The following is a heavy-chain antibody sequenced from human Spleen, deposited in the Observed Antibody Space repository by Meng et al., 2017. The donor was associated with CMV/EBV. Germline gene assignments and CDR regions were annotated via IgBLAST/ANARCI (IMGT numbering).Heavy chain of an antibody. J-gene: IGHJ5*01. CDR1: GDSIISSRYY. V-gene: IGHV4-39*07. Sequence: SETLSLTCTVSGDSIISSRYYWGWMRQTPGKGLEWVGSGYYSGSTYYNPSLKSRGTVSVDTSKNQFSLHLSSVTAADTAVYYCAGDLYDGSGTYFPDSWGQGTLVTVSS. D-gene: IGHD3-10*01. CDR3: AGDLYDGSGTYFPDS. CDR2: GYYSGST.